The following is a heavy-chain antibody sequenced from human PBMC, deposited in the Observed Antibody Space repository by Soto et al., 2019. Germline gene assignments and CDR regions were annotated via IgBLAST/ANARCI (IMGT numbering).Heavy chain of an antibody. V-gene: IGHV3-30*18. CDR1: GFTFSSYG. Sequence: QVQLVESGGGVVQPGRSLRLSCAASGFTFSSYGMHWVRQAPGKGLEWVAVISYDGSNKYYADSVKGRFTISRDNSKNTLYLQMNSLRAEDTAVYYCAKDRDVLRFLEWLLTDYWGQGTLVTVSS. D-gene: IGHD3-3*01. J-gene: IGHJ4*02. CDR2: ISYDGSNK. CDR3: AKDRDVLRFLEWLLTDY.